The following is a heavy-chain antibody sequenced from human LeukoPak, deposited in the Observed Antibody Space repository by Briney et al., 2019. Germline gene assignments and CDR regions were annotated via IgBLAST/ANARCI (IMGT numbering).Heavy chain of an antibody. D-gene: IGHD6-13*01. V-gene: IGHV4-59*01. J-gene: IGHJ6*03. Sequence: SETLSLTCTVSGGSLSGYYWSWIRQTPGEGLEWIGYIYYSGGAKYNPSLKSRVTISVDTSKNQFSLKLTSVTAADTAVYYCARGGSSSRWYYYMDVWGKGTTVTVSS. CDR1: GGSLSGYY. CDR2: IYYSGGA. CDR3: ARGGSSSRWYYYMDV.